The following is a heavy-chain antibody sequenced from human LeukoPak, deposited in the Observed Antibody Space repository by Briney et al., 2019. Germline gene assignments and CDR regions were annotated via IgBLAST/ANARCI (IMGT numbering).Heavy chain of an antibody. V-gene: IGHV1-8*01. Sequence: ASGTVSCKASGYTFTSYDINWVRQAAGQGREWMGWMNPNSGNTVYAKKLQGRVSMTRKTSISTAYMELSSLRSEDTAVYYCARSRGIVAKGRRWFHPWGQGTLVTVSS. CDR2: MNPNSGNT. J-gene: IGHJ5*02. CDR1: GYTFTSYD. D-gene: IGHD5-12*01. CDR3: ARSRGIVAKGRRWFHP.